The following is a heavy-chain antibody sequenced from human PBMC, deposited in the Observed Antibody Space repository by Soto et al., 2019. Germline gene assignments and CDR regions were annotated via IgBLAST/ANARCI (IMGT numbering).Heavy chain of an antibody. CDR2: ISSKAYGGTP. CDR1: GFTFGDYA. D-gene: IGHD2-21*02. CDR3: IRVPRNRYCGGDCYLDY. V-gene: IGHV3-49*04. Sequence: GGSLRLSCTGSGFTFGDYAMSWVRQAPGKGLEWVGFISSKAYGGTPEYAASVKGRFTISRDDSKSIAYLQMNSLKTEDTAVYYCIRVPRNRYCGGDCYLDYWGQGTLVTVSS. J-gene: IGHJ4*02.